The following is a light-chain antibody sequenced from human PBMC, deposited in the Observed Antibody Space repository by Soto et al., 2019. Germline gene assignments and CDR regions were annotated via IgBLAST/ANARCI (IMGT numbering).Light chain of an antibody. CDR1: QSISSY. J-gene: IGKJ2*01. V-gene: IGKV1-39*01. CDR2: AAS. CDR3: QQSYSTPQAYT. Sequence: DIQMTQSPSSLSASVGDRVTITCRASQSISSYLNWYQQKPGKAPKLLIYAASSLQSGVPSRFSGSGSGTDFTLPISSLQPEDFATYYCQQSYSTPQAYTFGQGTKLEIK.